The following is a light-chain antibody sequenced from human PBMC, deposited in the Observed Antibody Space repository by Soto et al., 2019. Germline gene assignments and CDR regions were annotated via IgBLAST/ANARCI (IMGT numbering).Light chain of an antibody. V-gene: IGKV1-33*01. CDR2: DAS. J-gene: IGKJ1*01. Sequence: DIQMTQSPSSLSASVGDKVTITCQASQDISNYLNWYQQKPGKAPKLLIYDASNLETGDPSRFSGSGSGTDFTFTISRVQPEDIATYYCQHYDNLPHAWRFXQGTKAHIK. CDR1: QDISNY. CDR3: QHYDNLPHAWR.